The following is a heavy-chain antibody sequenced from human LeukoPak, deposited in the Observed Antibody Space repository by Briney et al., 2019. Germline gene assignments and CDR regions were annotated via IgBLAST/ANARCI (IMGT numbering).Heavy chain of an antibody. Sequence: PGGSLRLSCAASGFTFSSYSMNWVRQAPGKGLEWVSYISSSSSTIYYADSVKGRFTISRDNSKNTLYLQMNSLRAEDTAVYYCAREGWNYEFDYWGQGTLVTVSS. CDR2: ISSSSSTI. CDR3: AREGWNYEFDY. V-gene: IGHV3-48*01. J-gene: IGHJ4*02. CDR1: GFTFSSYS. D-gene: IGHD1-7*01.